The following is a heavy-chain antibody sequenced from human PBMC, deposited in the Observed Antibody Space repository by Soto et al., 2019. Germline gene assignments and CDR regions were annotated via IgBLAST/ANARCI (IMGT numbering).Heavy chain of an antibody. J-gene: IGHJ6*02. Sequence: SETLSLTCAVYGGSFSGYYWSWIRQPPGKGLEWIGEINHSGSTNYNPSLKSRVTISVDTSKNQFSLKLSSVTAADTAVYYCAVLLLWFREPIDVWGQGTTVTVSS. CDR3: AVLLLWFREPIDV. CDR2: INHSGST. V-gene: IGHV4-34*01. D-gene: IGHD3-10*01. CDR1: GGSFSGYY.